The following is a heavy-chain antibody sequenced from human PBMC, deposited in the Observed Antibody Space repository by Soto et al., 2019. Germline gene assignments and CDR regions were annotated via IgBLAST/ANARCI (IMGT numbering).Heavy chain of an antibody. Sequence: SETLSLTCTVSGGSISSAGYYWNWIRQHPGKGLEWIGYIYYTGSTYYNPSLKSRVTISVDTSKNQFSLKLSSVTAADTAVYYCARENSCTNGVCFSGYFDYWGQGTLVTFSS. J-gene: IGHJ4*02. CDR3: ARENSCTNGVCFSGYFDY. D-gene: IGHD2-8*01. V-gene: IGHV4-31*03. CDR1: GGSISSAGYY. CDR2: IYYTGST.